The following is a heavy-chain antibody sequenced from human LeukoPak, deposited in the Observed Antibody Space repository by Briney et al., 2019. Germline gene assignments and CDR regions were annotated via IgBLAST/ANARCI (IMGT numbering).Heavy chain of an antibody. V-gene: IGHV3-15*01. D-gene: IGHD3-3*01. CDR2: INYKTNGGTA. J-gene: IGHJ4*02. Sequence: WVRQAPGKGLEWVGRINYKTNGGTADYAAPVKDRFTISRDDSEDTIYLQMNSLQTEDTAVYYCTSDHRTIYGVVFPDYWGQGTVVTVSS. CDR3: TSDHRTIYGVVFPDY.